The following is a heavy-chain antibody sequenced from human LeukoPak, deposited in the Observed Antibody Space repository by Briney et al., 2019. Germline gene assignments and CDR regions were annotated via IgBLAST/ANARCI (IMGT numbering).Heavy chain of an antibody. V-gene: IGHV4-4*02. CDR3: ARRGATDYFQH. CDR2: IYYSGST. Sequence: SETLSLTCAVSGGSISSSNWWSWVRQPPGKGLEWIGYIYYSGSTNYNPSLKSRVTISVDTSKNQFSLKLSSVTAADTAVYYCARRGATDYFQHWGQGTLVTVSS. J-gene: IGHJ1*01. CDR1: GGSISSSNW. D-gene: IGHD1-26*01.